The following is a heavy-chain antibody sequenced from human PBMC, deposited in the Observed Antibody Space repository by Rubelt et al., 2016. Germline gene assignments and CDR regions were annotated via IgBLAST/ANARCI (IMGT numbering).Heavy chain of an antibody. CDR3: AQESYGQLLS. CDR2: IKPDGSST. J-gene: IGHJ4*02. Sequence: AQPGGSLRLSCAASGFTFSTFWMPWVRQAPGKGLVCVSAIKPDGSSTTYTDSVQGRFTISRDNTKNTLFVEISSLRADDTAGYYCAQESYGQLLSWGQGTLVTVSS. V-gene: IGHV3-74*01. CDR1: GFTFSTFW. D-gene: IGHD3-22*01.